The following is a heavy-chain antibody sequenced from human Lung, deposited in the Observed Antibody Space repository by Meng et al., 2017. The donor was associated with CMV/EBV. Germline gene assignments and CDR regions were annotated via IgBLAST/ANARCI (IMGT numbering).Heavy chain of an antibody. CDR1: GFTFSSYS. CDR2: ISSTSRYI. CDR3: AGAFRGGYYTNDY. D-gene: IGHD3-3*01. J-gene: IGHJ4*02. Sequence: GESXKISCATSGFTFSSYSMNWVRQAPGKGLEWVSFISSTSRYIFYADSVKGRFTISRDNAKNSVYIQMNSLRVEDTAVYYCAGAFRGGYYTNDYWGQGTLVTVPS. V-gene: IGHV3-21*01.